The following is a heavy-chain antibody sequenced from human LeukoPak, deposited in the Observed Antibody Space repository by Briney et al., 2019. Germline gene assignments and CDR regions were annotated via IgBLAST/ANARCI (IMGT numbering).Heavy chain of an antibody. CDR3: ARMYSSGWPFDY. D-gene: IGHD6-19*01. CDR2: IIPIFGTA. V-gene: IGHV1-69*05. Sequence: ASVKVSCKASGGTFSSYAISWVRQAPGRGLEWMGGIIPIFGTANYAQKFQGRVTITTDESTCTAYMELSSLRSEDTAVYYCARMYSSGWPFDYWGQGTLVTVSS. CDR1: GGTFSSYA. J-gene: IGHJ4*02.